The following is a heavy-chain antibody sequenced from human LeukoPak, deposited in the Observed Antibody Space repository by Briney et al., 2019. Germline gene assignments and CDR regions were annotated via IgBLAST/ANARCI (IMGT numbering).Heavy chain of an antibody. CDR1: GFTFSSYE. V-gene: IGHV3-48*03. J-gene: IGHJ4*02. CDR2: ISSSGSTI. Sequence: GGSQRLSCAASGFTFSSYEMNWVRQAPGKGLEWVSYISSSGSTIYYADSVKGRFTISRDNAKNSLYLQMNSLRAEDTAVYYCARGSYYDSSGYPYWGQGTLVTVSS. D-gene: IGHD3-22*01. CDR3: ARGSYYDSSGYPY.